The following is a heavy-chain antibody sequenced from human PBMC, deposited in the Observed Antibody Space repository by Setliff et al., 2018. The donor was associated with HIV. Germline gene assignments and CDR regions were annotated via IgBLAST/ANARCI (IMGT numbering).Heavy chain of an antibody. CDR1: GGSISGSNYV. V-gene: IGHV4-39*07. D-gene: IGHD2-2*01. Sequence: PSETLSLTCTVSGGSISGSNYVWGWIRQTPRKGLEWIGSIYQTGVTYYNPSLKSRVTISVDTSKNQFSLNLRSVTVADTAVYYCARTTIVAVPAANYYMDVWGKGTTVT. J-gene: IGHJ6*03. CDR2: IYQTGVT. CDR3: ARTTIVAVPAANYYMDV.